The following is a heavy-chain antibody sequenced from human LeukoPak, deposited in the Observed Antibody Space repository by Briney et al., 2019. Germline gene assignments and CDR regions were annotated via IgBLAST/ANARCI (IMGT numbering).Heavy chain of an antibody. V-gene: IGHV4-34*01. J-gene: IGHJ4*02. CDR2: INHSGST. CDR3: ARGREVKRDFDY. D-gene: IGHD1-26*01. CDR1: GGSFSGYY. Sequence: SETLSLTCAVYGGSFSGYYWSWIRQPPGKGLEWIGEINHSGSTNYNPSLKSRVTISVDTSKNQFSLKLSSVTAADTAAYFCARGREVKRDFDYWGQGTLVSASS.